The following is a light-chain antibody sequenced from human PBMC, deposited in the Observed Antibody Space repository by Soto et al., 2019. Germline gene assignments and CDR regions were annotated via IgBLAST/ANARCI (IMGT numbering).Light chain of an antibody. CDR2: DAS. J-gene: IGKJ1*01. CDR1: QSVSRY. V-gene: IGKV3-11*01. CDR3: QQRSNWPRT. Sequence: EIVLTQSPATLSLSPGEIATLSCSASQSVSRYLAWYQQKPGQAPRLLIYDASNRATGSPARFSGSGSGTYFTLTISILEAEDFEVYYCQQRSNWPRTFGQGTKVEIK.